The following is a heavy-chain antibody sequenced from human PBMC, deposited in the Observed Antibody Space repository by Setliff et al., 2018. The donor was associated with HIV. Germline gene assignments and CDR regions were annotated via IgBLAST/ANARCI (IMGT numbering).Heavy chain of an antibody. J-gene: IGHJ5*02. CDR1: GYTFTSYA. Sequence: ASVKVSCKASGYTFTSYAIHWLRQAPGQRLEWMGWINAGNGNTKNSQKFQGRLTITRDTSATTVYMELHSLRSEDTAVYYCARDIGTVWHNWFDPWGQGTLVTVSS. CDR3: ARDIGTVWHNWFDP. D-gene: IGHD3-16*02. V-gene: IGHV1-3*01. CDR2: INAGNGNT.